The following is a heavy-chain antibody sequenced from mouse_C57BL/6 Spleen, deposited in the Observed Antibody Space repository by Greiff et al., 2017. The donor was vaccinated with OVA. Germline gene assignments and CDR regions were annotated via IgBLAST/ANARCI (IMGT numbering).Heavy chain of an antibody. V-gene: IGHV5-17*01. D-gene: IGHD1-1*01. J-gene: IGHJ1*03. CDR2: ISSGSSTI. Sequence: EVQVVESGGGLVKPGGSLKLSCAASGFTFSDYGMHWVRQAPEKGLEWVAYISSGSSTIYYADTVKGRFTISRDNAKNTLFLQMTSLRSEDTAMYYCAKYYGSNYWYFDVWGTGTTVTVSS. CDR3: AKYYGSNYWYFDV. CDR1: GFTFSDYG.